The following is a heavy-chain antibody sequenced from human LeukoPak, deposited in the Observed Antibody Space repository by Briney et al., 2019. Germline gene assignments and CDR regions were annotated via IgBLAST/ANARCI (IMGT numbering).Heavy chain of an antibody. V-gene: IGHV3-20*04. CDR1: GFTFDEYG. J-gene: IGHJ4*02. CDR2: INWDGGST. CDR3: ARDSFSGSSLDY. D-gene: IGHD1-26*01. Sequence: GGSVRLSCAASGFTFDEYGMSWVRQAPGEGLEWVSSINWDGGSTAYADSVQGRFTISRDNAKNSLHLQMKSLRAEDTALYYCARDSFSGSSLDYWGQGTLVTVSS.